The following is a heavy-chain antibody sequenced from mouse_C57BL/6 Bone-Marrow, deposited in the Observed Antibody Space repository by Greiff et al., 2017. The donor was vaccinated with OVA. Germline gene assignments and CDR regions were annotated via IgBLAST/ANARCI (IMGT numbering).Heavy chain of an antibody. J-gene: IGHJ3*01. V-gene: IGHV1-82*01. CDR1: GYAFSSSW. CDR3: ARGWLLRKWFAY. CDR2: IYPGDGDT. Sequence: VQLQQSGPELVKPGASVKISCKASGYAFSSSWMNWVKQRPGKGLEWIGRIYPGDGDTNYNGKFKGKATLTADKSSSTAYMQLSSLTSEDSAVYFCARGWLLRKWFAYWGQGTLVTVSA. D-gene: IGHD2-3*01.